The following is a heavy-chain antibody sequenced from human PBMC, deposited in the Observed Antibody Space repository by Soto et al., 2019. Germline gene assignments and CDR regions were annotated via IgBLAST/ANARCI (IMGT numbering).Heavy chain of an antibody. Sequence: QVQLQESGPGLVKPSETLSLTCTVSGGSISSYYWSWIRQPPGKGLEWIGYIYYSGSTNYNPSLNSRVTISVDTSKNQFSLKLSSVTAADTAVYYCARDCSITMIESYFDYLGQGTLVTVSS. J-gene: IGHJ4*02. V-gene: IGHV4-59*01. CDR3: ARDCSITMIESYFDY. CDR2: IYYSGST. CDR1: GGSISSYY. D-gene: IGHD3-22*01.